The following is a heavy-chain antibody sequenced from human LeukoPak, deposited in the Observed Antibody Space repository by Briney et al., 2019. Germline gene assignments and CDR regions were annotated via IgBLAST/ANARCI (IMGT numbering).Heavy chain of an antibody. D-gene: IGHD5-18*01. J-gene: IGHJ4*02. Sequence: GGSLRLSCAASGFTFSSYGMHWVRQAPGKGLEWVAVIWYDGSNKYYADSVKGRFTISRGNSKNTLYLQMNSLRAEDTAVYYCARGQTMVTPPGDYWGQGTLVTVSS. CDR1: GFTFSSYG. CDR3: ARGQTMVTPPGDY. CDR2: IWYDGSNK. V-gene: IGHV3-33*01.